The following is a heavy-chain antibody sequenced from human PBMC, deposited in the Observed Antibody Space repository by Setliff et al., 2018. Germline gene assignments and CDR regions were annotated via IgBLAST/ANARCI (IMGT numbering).Heavy chain of an antibody. CDR1: GYSISSGYI. V-gene: IGHV4-38-2*02. J-gene: IGHJ6*02. Sequence: SETLSLTCTVSGYSISSGYIWGWIRQPPGKGLEWVGNIGHTGSINYNPSLKSRLTISRDTSKNQVSLKLNSVTATDTAVYYCAKAPGDNISRLYGMDVWGQGTTVTV. D-gene: IGHD6-13*01. CDR3: AKAPGDNISRLYGMDV. CDR2: IGHTGSI.